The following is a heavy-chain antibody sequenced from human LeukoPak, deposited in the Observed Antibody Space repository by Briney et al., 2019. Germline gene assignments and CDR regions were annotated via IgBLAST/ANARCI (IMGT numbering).Heavy chain of an antibody. CDR2: IKTEPEGGTI. CDR3: ASPGVQQLILDY. J-gene: IGHJ4*02. V-gene: IGHV3-15*01. D-gene: IGHD6-13*01. Sequence: GGSLRLSCAASGFAFRNAWMSWVRQTPGKGLEWVGRIKTEPEGGTIEYAAPVKGRFTISRDDSTHMLYLQMNSLRAEDTAVYYCASPGVQQLILDYWGQGTLVTVSS. CDR1: GFAFRNAW.